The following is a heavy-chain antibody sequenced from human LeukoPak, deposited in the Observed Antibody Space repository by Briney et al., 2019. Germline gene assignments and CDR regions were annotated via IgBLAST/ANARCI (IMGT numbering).Heavy chain of an antibody. CDR2: IYYSGST. J-gene: IGHJ5*02. D-gene: IGHD1-26*01. CDR1: GGSISSYY. Sequence: PSETLSLTCTVSGGSISSYYWSWIRQPPGKGLEWIGYIYYSGSTNYNPSLKNRVTISVDTSKNQFSLKLSSVTAADTAVYYCARSSGSYGIRNWFDPWGRGTLVTVSS. V-gene: IGHV4-59*01. CDR3: ARSSGSYGIRNWFDP.